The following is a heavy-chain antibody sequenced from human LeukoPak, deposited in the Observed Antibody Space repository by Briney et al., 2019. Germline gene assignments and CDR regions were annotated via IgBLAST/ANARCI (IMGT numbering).Heavy chain of an antibody. CDR1: GGSFSGYY. D-gene: IGHD3-3*01. V-gene: IGHV4-34*01. J-gene: IGHJ4*02. Sequence: SETPSLTCAVYGGSFSGYYWSWIRQPPGKGLEWIGEINHSGSTNYNPSLKSRVTISVDTSKNQFSLKLSSVTAADTAVYYCARGCYDFWSGYRYFDYWGQGTLVTVSS. CDR2: INHSGST. CDR3: ARGCYDFWSGYRYFDY.